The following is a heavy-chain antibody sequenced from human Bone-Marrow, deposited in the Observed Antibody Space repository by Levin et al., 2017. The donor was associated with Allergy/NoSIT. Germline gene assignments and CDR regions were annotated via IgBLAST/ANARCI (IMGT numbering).Heavy chain of an antibody. D-gene: IGHD4-11*01. Sequence: GGSLRLSCEASGFVFSNYAMNWVRQAPGKGLEWVSSISGGGGATYYPDSLQGRFTVSRDNSRNTLYLQMNSLRAEDTAIYYCAKDPTVTPYYMDVWGKGTTVIVSS. CDR2: ISGGGGAT. V-gene: IGHV3-23*01. CDR1: GFVFSNYA. J-gene: IGHJ6*03. CDR3: AKDPTVTPYYMDV.